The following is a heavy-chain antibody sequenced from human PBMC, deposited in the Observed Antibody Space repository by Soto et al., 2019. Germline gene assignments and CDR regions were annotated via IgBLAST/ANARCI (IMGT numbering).Heavy chain of an antibody. V-gene: IGHV3-48*03. J-gene: IGHJ4*02. CDR1: GITLSSYE. CDR3: AGDIGATSGDY. D-gene: IGHD5-12*01. CDR2: ISSSGSTI. Sequence: PGRSMRLPCAPGGITLSSYEMNWDRQATKKGLGRVSYISSSGSTIYYGDSVKGRFTISRDNAKNSLYLQMNSLRAEDTAVYYYAGDIGATSGDYWSRVTLVAVAS.